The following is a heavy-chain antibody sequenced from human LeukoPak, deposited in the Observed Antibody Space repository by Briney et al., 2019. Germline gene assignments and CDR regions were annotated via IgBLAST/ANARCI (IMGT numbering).Heavy chain of an antibody. CDR1: GFTFSSYS. J-gene: IGHJ6*03. CDR2: ISSSSSTI. V-gene: IGHV3-48*01. CDR3: ARDGVANYYYYYMDV. D-gene: IGHD2-15*01. Sequence: GGSLRLSCAASGFTFSSYSMNRVRQAPGKGLEWVSYISSSSSTIYYADSVKGRFTISRDNAKNSLYLQMNSLRAEDTAVYYCARDGVANYYYYYMDVWGKGTTVTVSS.